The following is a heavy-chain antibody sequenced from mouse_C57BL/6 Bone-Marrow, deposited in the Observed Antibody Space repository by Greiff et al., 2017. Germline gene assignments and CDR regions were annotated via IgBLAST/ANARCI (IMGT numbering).Heavy chain of an antibody. CDR2: IDPENGDT. CDR3: TTAQATNYYAMDY. D-gene: IGHD3-2*02. J-gene: IGHJ4*01. CDR1: GFNIKDDY. Sequence: SGAELVRPGASVKLSCTASGFNIKDDYMHWVKQRPEQGLEWIGWIDPENGDTEYASKFQGKATITADTSSNTAYLQLSSLTSEDTAVYYCTTAQATNYYAMDYWGQGTSVTVSA. V-gene: IGHV14-4*01.